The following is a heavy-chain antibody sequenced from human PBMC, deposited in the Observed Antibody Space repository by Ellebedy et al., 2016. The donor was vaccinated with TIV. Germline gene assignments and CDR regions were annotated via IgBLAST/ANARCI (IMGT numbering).Heavy chain of an antibody. CDR1: RFSFSSYW. CDR3: ATDGSYGDYLSPTHAFVI. CDR2: INQDGSER. D-gene: IGHD4-17*01. Sequence: GGSLRLSCAASRFSFSSYWMSWVRQAPGKGLEWVANINQDGSERHYVDSVKGRFTISRDNAKNSLYLQMNSLRVEDTAVYYCATDGSYGDYLSPTHAFVIWGQGTIVTVSS. V-gene: IGHV3-7*01. J-gene: IGHJ3*02.